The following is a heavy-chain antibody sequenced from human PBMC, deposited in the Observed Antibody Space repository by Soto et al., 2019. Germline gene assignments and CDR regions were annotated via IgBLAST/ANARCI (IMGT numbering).Heavy chain of an antibody. J-gene: IGHJ4*02. CDR1: GVSISSYY. CDR3: ARSRGGYFDY. D-gene: IGHD3-22*01. V-gene: IGHV4-59*01. CDR2: IYYSGST. Sequence: SETLSLTCTVSGVSISSYYWSWIRQLPGKVLEWIGYIYYSGSTNYNPFLKSRVTISVDTSKNQFSLKLSSVTAADTAVYYCARSRGGYFDYWGQGTLVTSPQ.